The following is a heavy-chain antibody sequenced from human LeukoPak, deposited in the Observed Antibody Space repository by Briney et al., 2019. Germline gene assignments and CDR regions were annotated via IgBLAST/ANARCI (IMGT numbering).Heavy chain of an antibody. D-gene: IGHD3-10*01. CDR1: GGSISSSSFY. CDR3: ARDRHYYYGSGSYCGEFDP. J-gene: IGHJ5*02. CDR2: TYYSGNT. V-gene: IGHV4-39*07. Sequence: SETLSLICTVSGGSISSSSFYWGWLRQSRGKGLEWIGSTYYSGNTYYNPSLKSRVTISVDTSENQFSLKLSSVTAADTAVYYCARDRHYYYGSGSYCGEFDPWGQGTLVTVSS.